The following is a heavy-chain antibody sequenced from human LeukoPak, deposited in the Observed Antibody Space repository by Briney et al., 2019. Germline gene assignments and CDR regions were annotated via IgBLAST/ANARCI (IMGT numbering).Heavy chain of an antibody. CDR3: ARDRDGYNRQLDQ. CDR1: GASISNNDDY. Sequence: PSQTLSLTCTVSGASISNNDDYWSWIRQHPGKGLEWIGYILFPGSTYYNPSLKSRVTISFDTSKNQFSLNLISVTAADTAVYFCARDRDGYNRQLDQWGQGTLVTVSS. V-gene: IGHV4-31*03. D-gene: IGHD5-24*01. CDR2: ILFPGST. J-gene: IGHJ1*01.